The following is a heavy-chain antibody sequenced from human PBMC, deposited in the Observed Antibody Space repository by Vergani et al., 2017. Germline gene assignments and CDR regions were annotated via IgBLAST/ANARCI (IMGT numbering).Heavy chain of an antibody. V-gene: IGHV3-30*03. CDR3: VRDRGLCAGGRCYTEAWDY. J-gene: IGHJ4*02. Sequence: VQLVESGGGLVKPGGSLRLSCAASGFTFSNAWMSWVRQAPGKGLEWVVGISFDGTNEYYPDLVKGRFTISRDIAKNTLYLQVRSLRLEDTGVYHCVRDRGLCAGGRCYTEAWDYWGQGTPVTVSS. CDR2: ISFDGTNE. CDR1: GFTFSNAW. D-gene: IGHD2-2*02.